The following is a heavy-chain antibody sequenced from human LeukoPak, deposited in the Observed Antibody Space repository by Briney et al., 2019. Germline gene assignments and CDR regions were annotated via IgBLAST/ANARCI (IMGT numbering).Heavy chain of an antibody. CDR3: ARSLGSSSSLRGFDY. V-gene: IGHV3-53*01. CDR2: IYSGGST. J-gene: IGHJ4*02. CDR1: GFTVSSNY. Sequence: PGGSLRLSCAASGFTVSSNYMSWVRQAPGKGLEWVSVIYSGGSTYYAGSVKGRFTISRDNSENTLYLQMNSLRAEDTAVYYCARSLGSSSSLRGFDYWGQGTLVTVSS. D-gene: IGHD6-13*01.